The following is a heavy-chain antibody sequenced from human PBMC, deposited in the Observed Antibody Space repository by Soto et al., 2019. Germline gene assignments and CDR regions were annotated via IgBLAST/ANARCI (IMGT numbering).Heavy chain of an antibody. CDR1: GYTFTTYT. CDR2: INAGNGET. V-gene: IGHV1-3*01. CDR3: ARSTTSCYGLCWIDP. J-gene: IGHJ5*02. Sequence: ASVKVSCKASGYTFTTYTIQWVRQAPGQRLEWMGWINAGNGETKYSQNFQGRVTITRDTSASTAYMELNSLRSEDTAVYYCARSTTSCYGLCWIDPWGQGTLVTVSS. D-gene: IGHD2-2*01.